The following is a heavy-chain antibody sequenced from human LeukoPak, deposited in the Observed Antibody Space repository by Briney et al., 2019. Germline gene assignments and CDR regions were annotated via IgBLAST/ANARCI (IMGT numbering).Heavy chain of an antibody. J-gene: IGHJ4*02. D-gene: IGHD2-15*01. CDR2: INHSGST. CDR1: GGSFSGYY. CDR3: ARASRGYCSGGSSVYYFDY. V-gene: IGHV4-34*01. Sequence: PSETLSLTCAVYGGSFSGYYWSWIRQPPGKGLEWIGEINHSGSTNYNPSLKSRVTISVDTSKNQFSLKLSSVTAADTAVYYCARASRGYCSGGSSVYYFDYWGQGTLVTVSS.